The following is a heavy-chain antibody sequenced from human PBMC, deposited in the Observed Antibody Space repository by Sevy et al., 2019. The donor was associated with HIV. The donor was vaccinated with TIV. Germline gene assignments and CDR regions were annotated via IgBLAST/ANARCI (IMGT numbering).Heavy chain of an antibody. CDR3: ANAVGGYYGSGERFDP. D-gene: IGHD3-10*01. V-gene: IGHV4-61*01. Sequence: SETLSLTCTVSGGSVSSGSYYWSWIRQPPGKGLEWIGYIYYSGSTNYNPSLKGRVTISVDTSKNQFSQKLSSVTATDTAVYYWANAVGGYYGSGERFDPWGQGTLVTVSS. CDR1: GGSVSSGSYY. CDR2: IYYSGST. J-gene: IGHJ5*02.